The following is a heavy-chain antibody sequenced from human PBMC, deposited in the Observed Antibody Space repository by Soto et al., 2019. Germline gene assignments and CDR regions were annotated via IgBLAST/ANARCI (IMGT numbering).Heavy chain of an antibody. CDR2: ISAYNGDT. D-gene: IGHD2-21*01. Sequence: QVQLVQSGAELRKPGASVKVSCKASGYPFISYGFSWVRQAPGQGLEWLGWISAYNGDTKGEQKFQGRITITTDTCTSTASMVLRRLKFGDAVVYYCARDVALVAISFPVVYWGQGTLVTVSS. J-gene: IGHJ4*02. CDR1: GYPFISYG. CDR3: ARDVALVAISFPVVY. V-gene: IGHV1-18*01.